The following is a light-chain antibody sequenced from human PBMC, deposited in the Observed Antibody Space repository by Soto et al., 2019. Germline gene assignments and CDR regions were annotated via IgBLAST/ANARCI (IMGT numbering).Light chain of an antibody. CDR1: QSVSSY. V-gene: IGKV3-11*01. CDR3: QQRSNWPST. J-gene: IGKJ4*01. CDR2: DAS. Sequence: EIVLTQSPVTLSLSPGERATLSCRASQSVSSYLAWYQQKPGQAPRLLIYDASNRATGFPARFSGSGCGTDFPLTISSLEPEDFAVDYCQQRSNWPSTFGGGTKVEIK.